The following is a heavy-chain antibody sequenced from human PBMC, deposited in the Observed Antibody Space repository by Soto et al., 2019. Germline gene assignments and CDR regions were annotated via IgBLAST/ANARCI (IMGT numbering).Heavy chain of an antibody. V-gene: IGHV1-69*13. Sequence: ASVKVSCKASGGTFSSYAISWVRQAPGQGLEWMGGIIPIFGTANYAQKFQGRVTITADESTSTAYMELSSLRSEDTAVYYCARDSRSTYYDFWSGPGSYYYYGMDVWGQGTTVTISS. D-gene: IGHD3-3*01. CDR3: ARDSRSTYYDFWSGPGSYYYYGMDV. J-gene: IGHJ6*02. CDR2: IIPIFGTA. CDR1: GGTFSSYA.